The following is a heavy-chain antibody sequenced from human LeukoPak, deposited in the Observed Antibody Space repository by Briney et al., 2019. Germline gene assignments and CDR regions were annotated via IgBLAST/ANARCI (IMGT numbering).Heavy chain of an antibody. D-gene: IGHD3-10*01. CDR3: ASETAYGSGHTSGTSYYYYYGMDV. J-gene: IGHJ6*02. Sequence: GGSLRLSCAASGFTFSSYGMHWVRQAPGKGLEWVAFIRYDGSNKYYADSVKGRFTISRDNSKNTLYLQMNSLRAEDTAVYYCASETAYGSGHTSGTSYYYYYGMDVWGQGTTVAVSS. CDR2: IRYDGSNK. V-gene: IGHV3-30*02. CDR1: GFTFSSYG.